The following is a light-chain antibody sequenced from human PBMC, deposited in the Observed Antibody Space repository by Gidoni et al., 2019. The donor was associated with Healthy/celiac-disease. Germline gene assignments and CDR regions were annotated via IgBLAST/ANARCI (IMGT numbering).Light chain of an antibody. CDR1: SSDVGRYNY. CDR2: EVS. Sequence: QSALTQPPSASGSPGQSVTISCTGTSSDVGRYNYVSWYQQHPGKAPKLMIYEVSKRPSGVPDRFSGSKSGNTASLTVSGLQAEDEADYYCSSYAGSSWVFGGGTKLTVL. CDR3: SSYAGSSWV. J-gene: IGLJ3*02. V-gene: IGLV2-8*01.